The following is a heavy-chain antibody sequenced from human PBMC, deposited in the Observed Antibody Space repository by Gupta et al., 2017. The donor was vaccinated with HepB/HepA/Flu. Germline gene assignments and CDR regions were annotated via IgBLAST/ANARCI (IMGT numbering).Heavy chain of an antibody. V-gene: IGHV1-69*06. D-gene: IGHD1-14*01. CDR3: ARSPDYNWFDP. J-gene: IGHJ5*02. CDR1: GDTFSTYG. Sequence: QVQLVQSGAEVKKPGSSVKVSCKASGDTFSTYGFNWVRQAPGQGLEWMGGIIPIFGAGNYAQKFKGRVTITADKSTSTVYMEMTTLTSDDTAVYYCARSPDYNWFDPWCQVTLVTVSS. CDR2: IIPIFGAG.